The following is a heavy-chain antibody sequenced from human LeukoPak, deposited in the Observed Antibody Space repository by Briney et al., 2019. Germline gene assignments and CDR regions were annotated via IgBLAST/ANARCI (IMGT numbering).Heavy chain of an antibody. D-gene: IGHD3-10*01. V-gene: IGHV4-39*01. CDR3: ARQLYNVWFGELLPFDY. CDR2: IYYSGST. CDR1: GGSISSSSYY. Sequence: SETLSLTCTVSGGSISSSSYYWGWIRQPPGKGLEWIGSIYYSGSTYYNPSLKSRVTISVDTSKNQFSLKLSSVTAADTAVYYCARQLYNVWFGELLPFDYWGQGTLVTVSS. J-gene: IGHJ4*02.